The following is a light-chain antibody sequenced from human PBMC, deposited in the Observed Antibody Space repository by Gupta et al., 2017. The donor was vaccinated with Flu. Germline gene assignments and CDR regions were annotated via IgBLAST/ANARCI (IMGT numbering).Light chain of an antibody. CDR2: WAS. V-gene: IGKV4-1*01. CDR3: QQDDSTPLT. CDR1: QSVSDSSNNKNY. Sequence: DIVMTQSPDSLAVSLGERATINCKPSQSVSDSSNNKNYVAWYQQKPGQPPKLLIYWASTRESGVPDRFSGSGSGTDFTLTISSLQAEDVAVYYCQQDDSTPLTFGGGTKVEIK. J-gene: IGKJ4*01.